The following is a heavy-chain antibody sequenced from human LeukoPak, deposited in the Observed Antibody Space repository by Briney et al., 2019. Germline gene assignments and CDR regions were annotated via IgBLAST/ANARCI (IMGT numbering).Heavy chain of an antibody. J-gene: IGHJ4*02. V-gene: IGHV3-7*05. Sequence: PGGSLTLSCAASGFTFSSYWMTWVRQPPGKGLEWVANMNQDGSIKYYVDSAKGRFTISRDNAKDSLFLQMNSLRVDDTALYYCARDDNPHYGDYHLFGYWGQGTLVTVSS. CDR3: ARDDNPHYGDYHLFGY. CDR1: GFTFSSYW. CDR2: MNQDGSIK. D-gene: IGHD4-17*01.